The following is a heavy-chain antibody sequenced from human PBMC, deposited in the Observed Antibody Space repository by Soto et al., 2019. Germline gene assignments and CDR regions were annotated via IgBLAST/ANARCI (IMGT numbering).Heavy chain of an antibody. CDR2: ISGSGGST. D-gene: IGHD2-8*01. CDR3: AKSWRYCTNGVCSDDAFDI. Sequence: GGSLRLSCAASGFTFSSYAMSWVRQAPGKGLEWVSAISGSGGSTYYADSVKGRFTISRDNSKNTLYLQMNSLRAEDTAVYYCAKSWRYCTNGVCSDDAFDIWGQGTMVTVSS. V-gene: IGHV3-23*01. CDR1: GFTFSSYA. J-gene: IGHJ3*02.